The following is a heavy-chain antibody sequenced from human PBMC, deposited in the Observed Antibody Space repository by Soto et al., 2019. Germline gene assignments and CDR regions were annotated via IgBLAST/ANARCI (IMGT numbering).Heavy chain of an antibody. D-gene: IGHD2-2*02. J-gene: IGHJ5*02. CDR3: AREAAIEGWFDP. CDR2: IYYSGST. CDR1: GGSISSGGYY. Sequence: SETLSLTCTVSGGSISSGGYYWSWIRQHPGKGLEWIGYIYYSGSTYYNPSLKSRVTISVDTSKNQFSLKLSSVTAADMAVYYCAREAAIEGWFDPWGQGTLVTVSS. V-gene: IGHV4-31*03.